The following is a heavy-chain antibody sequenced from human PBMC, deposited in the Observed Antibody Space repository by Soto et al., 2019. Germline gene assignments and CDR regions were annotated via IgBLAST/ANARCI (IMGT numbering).Heavy chain of an antibody. Sequence: WVRLRRSWFASARRLCNCSMNWVRQTPGKGSERVANITTDGTAEAYVVSVKARFTVSRDNAKNSLYLQINRLRADDTAIYFCGAWDSSNNPRGQGTLLTASS. CDR1: ARRLCNCS. J-gene: IGHJ5*02. CDR2: ITTDGTAE. CDR3: GAWDSSNNP. V-gene: IGHV3-7*01. D-gene: IGHD1-26*01.